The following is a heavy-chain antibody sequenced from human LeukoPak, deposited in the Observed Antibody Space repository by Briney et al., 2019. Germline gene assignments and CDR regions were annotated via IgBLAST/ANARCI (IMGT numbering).Heavy chain of an antibody. V-gene: IGHV3-9*01. CDR2: ISWNSGSI. CDR3: AKEGQWPSLDY. D-gene: IGHD6-19*01. Sequence: GRSLRLSCAASGFTFDDYAMHWVRHAPGKGLEWVSGISWNSGSIGYADSVKGRFTISRDNAKSSLYLQMNSLRAEDTALYYCAKEGQWPSLDYWGQGTLVTVSS. CDR1: GFTFDDYA. J-gene: IGHJ4*02.